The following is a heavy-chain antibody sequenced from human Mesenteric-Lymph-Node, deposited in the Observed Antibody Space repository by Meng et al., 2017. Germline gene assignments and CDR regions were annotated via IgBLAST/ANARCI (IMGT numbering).Heavy chain of an antibody. J-gene: IGHJ4*02. V-gene: IGHV4-34*02. D-gene: IGHD3-10*01. CDR1: GGSLSGYY. CDR3: ARGGATPMIIKY. Sequence: QVQRKQWGAEVVKPSETLSITCAVYGGSLSGYYWSWIRQPPGKGLEWMGEVYHNGVTKYSPSLRSRVVISIDTSKNQFSLNLRSVSAADTAMYYCARGGATPMIIKYWGPGTLVTVSS. CDR2: VYHNGVT.